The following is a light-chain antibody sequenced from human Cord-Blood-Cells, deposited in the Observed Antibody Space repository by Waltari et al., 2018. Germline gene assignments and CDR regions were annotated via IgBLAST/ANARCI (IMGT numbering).Light chain of an antibody. CDR3: QQYNSYPWT. CDR1: QSLSSW. Sequence: DIQMTQSPSTLSASVGDRVTITCRASQSLSSWLAWYQQKPGKAPKLLIYKASSLESGVPSSCGGSGSGTEFTLTISSLQPDDFATYYCQQYNSYPWTFGQGPKVEIK. V-gene: IGKV1-5*03. CDR2: KAS. J-gene: IGKJ1*01.